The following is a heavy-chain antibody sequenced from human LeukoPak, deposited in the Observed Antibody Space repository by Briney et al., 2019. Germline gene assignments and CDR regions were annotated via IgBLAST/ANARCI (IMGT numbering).Heavy chain of an antibody. CDR2: IYYSGST. D-gene: IGHD6-19*01. J-gene: IGHJ3*02. CDR3: ARVEKYSSGWYLIDAFDI. Sequence: PSQTLSLTCTVSGGPISSGGYYWSWIRQHPGKGLEWIGYIYYSGSTHYNPSLKSRVTISVDTSKNQFSLKLSSVTAADTAVYYCARVEKYSSGWYLIDAFDIWGQGTMVTVSS. CDR1: GGPISSGGYY. V-gene: IGHV4-31*03.